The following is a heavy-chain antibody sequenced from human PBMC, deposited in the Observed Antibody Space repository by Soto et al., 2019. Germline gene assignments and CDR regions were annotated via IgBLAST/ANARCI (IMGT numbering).Heavy chain of an antibody. CDR3: ATAHEFGVGTPFFEY. D-gene: IGHD3-3*01. CDR1: GGSISSRSHY. CDR2: SCYRGST. V-gene: IGHV4-39*01. Sequence: QLQLQESGPGLVKPWETLSLTCTVSGGSISSRSHYWGWIRQSPGKHLEWIGSSCYRGSTHYNPSLKTRVTISVDTSKNQVSRKVYAETAADTAVYYCATAHEFGVGTPFFEYWGQGILVTVSS. J-gene: IGHJ4*02.